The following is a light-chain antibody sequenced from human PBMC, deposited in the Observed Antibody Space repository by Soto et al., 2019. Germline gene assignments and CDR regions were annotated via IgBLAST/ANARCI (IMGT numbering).Light chain of an antibody. CDR1: QSISNH. CDR3: QQSYSRPPT. CDR2: AAS. V-gene: IGKV1-39*01. J-gene: IGKJ1*01. Sequence: DVQRKQPPSSLSGSLEDSVISTSRASQSISNHLNWYQQKPGKAPKLLIFAASSLQSGVPSRFSGSRSGPDFTLTISSLQPEDFATYYCQQSYSRPPTLGQGTKVDIK.